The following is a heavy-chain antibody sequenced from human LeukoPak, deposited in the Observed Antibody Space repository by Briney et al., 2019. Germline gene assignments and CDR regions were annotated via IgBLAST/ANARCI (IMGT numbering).Heavy chain of an antibody. J-gene: IGHJ4*02. CDR3: ARHVEMATIVS. CDR1: GGSISSSSYY. CDR2: IYYSGST. Sequence: PSETLSLTCTVPGGSISSSSYYWGWIRQPPGKGLEWIGSIYYSGSTYYNPSLKSRVTISVDTSKNQFSLKLSSVTAADTAVYYCARHVEMATIVSWGQGTLVTVSS. V-gene: IGHV4-39*01. D-gene: IGHD5-24*01.